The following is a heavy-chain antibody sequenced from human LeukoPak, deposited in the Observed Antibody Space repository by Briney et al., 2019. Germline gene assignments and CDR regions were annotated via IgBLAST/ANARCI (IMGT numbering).Heavy chain of an antibody. Sequence: SETLSLTCAVYGGSSSGYYWSWIRQPPGKGLEWIGEINHSGSTNYNPSLKSRVTISVDTSKNQFSLKLSSVTAADAAVYYCARGNYIWGSYRHKPLDYWGQGTLVTVSS. CDR1: GGSSSGYY. J-gene: IGHJ4*02. D-gene: IGHD3-16*02. V-gene: IGHV4-34*01. CDR3: ARGNYIWGSYRHKPLDY. CDR2: INHSGST.